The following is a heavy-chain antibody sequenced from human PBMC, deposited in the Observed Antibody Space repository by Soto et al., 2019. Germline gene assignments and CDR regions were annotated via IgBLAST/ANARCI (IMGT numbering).Heavy chain of an antibody. CDR1: GFTFSNYA. J-gene: IGHJ6*03. V-gene: IGHV3-23*01. D-gene: IGHD2-2*01. CDR3: ALRYCSRTTCPPLNSYFYMDV. CDR2: ISGSGGST. Sequence: GGSLRLSCAASGFTFSNYAMTWVRQAPGKGLEWVSGISGSGGSTFYAGSVKGRFAISRDNSKNTLYLQMSSLRAEDTAVYYCALRYCSRTTCPPLNSYFYMDVWGKGTTVTVSS.